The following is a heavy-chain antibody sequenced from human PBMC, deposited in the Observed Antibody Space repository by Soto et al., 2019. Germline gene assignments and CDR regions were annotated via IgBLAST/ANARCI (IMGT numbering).Heavy chain of an antibody. Sequence: SETLSLTCTVSGGSISSYYGSWIRQPPGKGLEWIGYIYYSGSTNYNPSLKSRVTISVDTSKNQFSLKLSSVTAAVTAVYYCARVWGGAFDIWGEGTMVTVSS. D-gene: IGHD3-10*01. V-gene: IGHV4-59*01. J-gene: IGHJ3*02. CDR3: ARVWGGAFDI. CDR1: GGSISSYY. CDR2: IYYSGST.